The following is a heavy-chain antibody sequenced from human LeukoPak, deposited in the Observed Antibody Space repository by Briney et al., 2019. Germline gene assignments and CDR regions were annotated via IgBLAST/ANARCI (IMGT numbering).Heavy chain of an antibody. J-gene: IGHJ6*03. CDR3: ARGRGNVLLWFGELLIGHHYYMDV. CDR2: INTNTGNP. Sequence: ASVKVSCKASGYTFTSYAMNWVRQAPGQGLEWMGWINTNTGNPTYAQGFTGRFVFSLDTSVSTAYLQISSLKAEDTAVYYCARGRGNVLLWFGELLIGHHYYMDVWGKGTTVTISS. D-gene: IGHD3-10*01. CDR1: GYTFTSYA. V-gene: IGHV7-4-1*02.